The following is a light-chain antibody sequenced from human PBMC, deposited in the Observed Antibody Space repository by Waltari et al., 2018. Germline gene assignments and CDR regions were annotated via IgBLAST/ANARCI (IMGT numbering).Light chain of an antibody. V-gene: IGLV1-47*01. Sequence: QSVLTQPPSASGTPGQRVTISCSGSSSNVGSSYVYWYQHLPGAAPKDLMFRDDERASGIPDRFSGSKSGTSASLAISGLRSEDEADYYCAAWDDSLSCWVFGGGTKLTVL. CDR1: SSNVGSSY. J-gene: IGLJ3*02. CDR2: RDD. CDR3: AAWDDSLSCWV.